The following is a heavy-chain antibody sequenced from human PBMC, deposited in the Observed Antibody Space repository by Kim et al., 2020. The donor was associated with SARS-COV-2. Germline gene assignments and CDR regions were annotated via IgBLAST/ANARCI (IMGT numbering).Heavy chain of an antibody. CDR1: DSPSVAMA. CDR3: AKDLSIYVWGRLDAFDI. V-gene: IGHV3-33*06. J-gene: IGHJ3*02. Sequence: GGSLNSPVQRLDSPSVAMACTGSARLQAMGLEWVAVIWYDGSNKYYADSVKGRFTISRDNSKNTLYLQMNSLRAEDTAVYYCAKDLSIYVWGRLDAFDIWGQGTMVTVSS. D-gene: IGHD3-16*01. CDR2: IWYDGSNK.